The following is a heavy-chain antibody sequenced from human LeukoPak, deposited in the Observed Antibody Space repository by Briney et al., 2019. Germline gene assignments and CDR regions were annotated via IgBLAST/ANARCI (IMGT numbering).Heavy chain of an antibody. CDR2: IYYSGST. CDR3: ARENTYYDAGH. V-gene: IGHV4-31*03. D-gene: IGHD3-3*01. CDR1: GGSISSGGYY. Sequence: PSETLSLTCTVSGGSISSGGYYWRWIRQHPGKGLEWIGYIYYSGSTYYNPSLKSRVTISVDTSKNQFSLKLSSVTAADTAEYYCARENTYYDAGHWGQGTLVTVSS. J-gene: IGHJ4*02.